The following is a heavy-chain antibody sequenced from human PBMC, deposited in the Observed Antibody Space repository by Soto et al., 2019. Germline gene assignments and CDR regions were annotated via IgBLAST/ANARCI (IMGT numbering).Heavy chain of an antibody. J-gene: IGHJ4*02. CDR3: AREVRGSSSPSFFDY. V-gene: IGHV4-31*03. CDR2: IYYSGST. CDR1: GGSISSGGYY. Sequence: QVQLQESGPGLVKPSQTLSFTCTVSGGSISSGGYYWSWIRQHPGKGLEWIGYIYYSGSTYYSPSLKSRVTISVDTSKNQFSLKLSSVTAADTAVYYCAREVRGSSSPSFFDYWGQGTLVTVSS. D-gene: IGHD6-6*01.